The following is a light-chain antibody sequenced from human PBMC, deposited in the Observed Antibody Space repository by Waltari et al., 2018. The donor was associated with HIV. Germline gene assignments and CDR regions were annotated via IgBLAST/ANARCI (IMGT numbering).Light chain of an antibody. CDR1: QSVSTNY. CDR3: QQYGSSLLT. CDR2: GTS. V-gene: IGKV3-20*01. J-gene: IGKJ4*01. Sequence: IVLTQSPGTLSLSPGERATLSCRASQSVSTNYLAWYQQNPGQAPRLLIYGTSSRATGIPDRFSGSGSGTDFTLTISRLEPEDFAVYYCQQYGSSLLTFGGGTKVEIK.